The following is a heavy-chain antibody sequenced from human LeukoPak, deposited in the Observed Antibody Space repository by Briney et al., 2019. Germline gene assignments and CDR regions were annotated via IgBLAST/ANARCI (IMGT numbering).Heavy chain of an antibody. Sequence: SQTLSLTCTVSGGSIDSSSYYWGLIRQPPGKGLEWIGSIYYSGSTYYNPSLKSRVTISVDTSKNQFSLKLSSVTAADTAVYYCVRRNKNWNYEDYFDYWGQGTLVTVSS. CDR3: VRRNKNWNYEDYFDY. CDR2: IYYSGST. J-gene: IGHJ4*02. V-gene: IGHV4-39*01. D-gene: IGHD1-7*01. CDR1: GGSIDSSSYY.